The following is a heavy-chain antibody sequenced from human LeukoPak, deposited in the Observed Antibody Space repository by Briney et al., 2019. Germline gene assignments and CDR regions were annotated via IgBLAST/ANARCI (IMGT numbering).Heavy chain of an antibody. CDR2: ISYDGTNK. D-gene: IGHD2-2*03. V-gene: IGHV3-30*03. Sequence: GRSLRLSCAASGFTFSSNGMHWVRQAPGKGLEWVAVISYDGTNKYYADSVKGRFTISRDNSKNTLYLQMNSLRAEDTAVYYCAWMSPPAGWGQGTLVTVSS. J-gene: IGHJ4*02. CDR3: AWMSPPAG. CDR1: GFTFSSNG.